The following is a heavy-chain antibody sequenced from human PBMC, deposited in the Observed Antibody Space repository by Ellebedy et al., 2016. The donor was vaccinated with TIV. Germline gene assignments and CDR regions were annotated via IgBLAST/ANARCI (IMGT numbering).Heavy chain of an antibody. D-gene: IGHD1-26*01. CDR2: IYGDGTT. V-gene: IGHV3-53*01. J-gene: IGHJ4*02. CDR1: GFTVSTNY. CDR3: ARGLPQWG. Sequence: GESLKISCAASGFTVSTNYMTWVRQAPGKGLEWVSIIYGDGTTFYADSVKGRLTISRDDSKNTLYLQMNSLRAEDTAVYFCARGLPQWGWGQGTLVTVSS.